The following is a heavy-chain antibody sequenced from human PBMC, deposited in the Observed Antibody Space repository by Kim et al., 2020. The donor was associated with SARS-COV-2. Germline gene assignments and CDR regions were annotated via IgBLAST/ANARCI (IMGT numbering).Heavy chain of an antibody. CDR1: GFTFSDYY. J-gene: IGHJ6*02. D-gene: IGHD1-1*01. V-gene: IGHV3-11*04. CDR3: ARYRRVYNRNDEDYYYGMDV. Sequence: GGSLRLSCAASGFTFSDYYMSWIRQAPGKGLEWVSYISRSGSTIYYADSVKGRFTISRDNAKNSLYMQMNRLRAEDTAVYYCARYRRVYNRNDEDYYYGMDVWGQGTTVTVSS. CDR2: ISRSGSTI.